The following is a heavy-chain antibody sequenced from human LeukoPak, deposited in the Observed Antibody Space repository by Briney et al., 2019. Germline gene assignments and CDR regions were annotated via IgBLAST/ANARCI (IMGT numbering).Heavy chain of an antibody. J-gene: IGHJ6*03. CDR2: ISGSGGST. CDR3: AKDRREYSFPYYYYYYMDV. V-gene: IGHV3-23*01. CDR1: GFTFDDYT. Sequence: GGSLRLSCEGSGFTFDDYTMHWVRQAPGKGLEWVSAISGSGGSTYYADSVKGRFTISRDNSKNTLYLQMNSLRAEDTAVYYCAKDRREYSFPYYYYYYMDVWGKGTTVTVSS. D-gene: IGHD6-6*01.